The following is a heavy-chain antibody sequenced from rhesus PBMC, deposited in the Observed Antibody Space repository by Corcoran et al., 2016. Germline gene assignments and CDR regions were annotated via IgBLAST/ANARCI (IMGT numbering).Heavy chain of an antibody. V-gene: IGHV4S10*01. J-gene: IGHJ4*01. CDR1: GGSISDSYR. CDR2: IYGNITST. CDR3: ARDKAAARNFDY. D-gene: IGHD6-43*01. Sequence: QVQLQESGPGVVKPSETLSLTCAVSGGSISDSYRWSWIRQPPGKGLEWIGYIYGNITSTNSNPSLKSRVTISKDPSKTRFSLKLSSVTAADTAVYYCARDKAAARNFDYWGQGVLVTVSS.